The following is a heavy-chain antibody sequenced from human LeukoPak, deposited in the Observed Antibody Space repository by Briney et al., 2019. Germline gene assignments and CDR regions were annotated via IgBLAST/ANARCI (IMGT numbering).Heavy chain of an antibody. CDR3: ATGEAVAAQYDY. J-gene: IGHJ4*02. CDR1: GGTFSSYA. Sequence: ASVKVSCKASGGTFSSYAISWVRQAPGQGLEWMGGIIPIFGTANYAQKFQGRVTITADKSTSTAYMELSSLRSEDTAVYYCATGEAVAAQYDYWGQGTLVTVSS. V-gene: IGHV1-69*06. CDR2: IIPIFGTA. D-gene: IGHD6-19*01.